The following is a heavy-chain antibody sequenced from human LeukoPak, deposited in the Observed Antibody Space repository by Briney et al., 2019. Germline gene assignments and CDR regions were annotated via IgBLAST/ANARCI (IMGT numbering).Heavy chain of an antibody. CDR3: RVESYYDSSGSPDY. J-gene: IGHJ4*02. CDR1: GGSFSGYY. CDR2: INHSGST. Sequence: PSETLSLTCAVYGGSFSGYYWSWIRQPPGKGLEWIGEINHSGSTNYNPSLKSRVTISVDTSKNQFSLKLSSVTAADTAVYYCRVESYYDSSGSPDYWGQGTLVTVSS. D-gene: IGHD3-22*01. V-gene: IGHV4-34*03.